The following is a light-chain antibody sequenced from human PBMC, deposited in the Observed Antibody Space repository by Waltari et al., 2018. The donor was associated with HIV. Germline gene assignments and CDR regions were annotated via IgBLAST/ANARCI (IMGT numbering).Light chain of an antibody. Sequence: SYELTQPPSVSVSPGPTARITCSGDALPKQYAYWYHQKPGQAPVLVIYKDTERPSGIPERFSGPSSGTTVTLTISGVQAEDEADYYCQSADSSGTWVFGGGTKLTVL. J-gene: IGLJ3*02. CDR2: KDT. CDR3: QSADSSGTWV. CDR1: ALPKQY. V-gene: IGLV3-25*03.